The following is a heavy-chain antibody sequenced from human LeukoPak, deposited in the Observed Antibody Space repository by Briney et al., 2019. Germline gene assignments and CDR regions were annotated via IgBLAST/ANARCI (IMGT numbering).Heavy chain of an antibody. CDR1: GGSISSGGYY. Sequence: PSETLSLTCTVSGGSISSGGYYWSWIRQHPGKGLEWIGYIYYSGNTYYNPSLKSRVTISVDTSKNQFSLKLSSVTAADTAVYYCAREGSSWYPTFDYWGQGTLVTVSS. CDR2: IYYSGNT. V-gene: IGHV4-31*03. D-gene: IGHD6-13*01. J-gene: IGHJ4*02. CDR3: AREGSSWYPTFDY.